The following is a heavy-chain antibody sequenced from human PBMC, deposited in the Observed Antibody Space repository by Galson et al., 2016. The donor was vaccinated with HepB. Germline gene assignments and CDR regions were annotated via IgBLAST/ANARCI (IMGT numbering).Heavy chain of an antibody. CDR2: IYYSGST. Sequence: SETLSLTCTVSGGSISGSSYYWGWIRQPPGKGLEWIGSIYYSGSTYYNPSLKSRVTISVDTSKNQFSLKLSSVTAADTAVYYCARHGSGSFNYYYYYYMDVWGKGTTVTVSS. D-gene: IGHD3-10*01. J-gene: IGHJ6*03. CDR1: GGSISGSSYY. CDR3: ARHGSGSFNYYYYYYMDV. V-gene: IGHV4-39*01.